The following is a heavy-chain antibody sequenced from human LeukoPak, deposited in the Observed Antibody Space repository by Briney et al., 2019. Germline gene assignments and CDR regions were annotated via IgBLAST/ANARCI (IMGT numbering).Heavy chain of an antibody. CDR1: GFTFDDYG. D-gene: IGHD1-26*01. Sequence: GGSLRLSCAASGFTFDDYGMSWVRQAPGKGLEWVSGINWNGGSTGYADSVKGRFTISRDNAKYSLYLQMNSLRAEDTALYYCARMVPYSGSYFLDYWGQGTLVTVSS. V-gene: IGHV3-20*04. CDR2: INWNGGST. CDR3: ARMVPYSGSYFLDY. J-gene: IGHJ4*02.